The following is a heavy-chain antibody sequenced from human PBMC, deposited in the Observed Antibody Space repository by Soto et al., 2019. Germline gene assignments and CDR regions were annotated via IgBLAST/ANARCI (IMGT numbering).Heavy chain of an antibody. D-gene: IGHD3-3*01. CDR1: GFTVSSNY. CDR2: IYSGGST. Sequence: EVQLVESGGGLVQPGGSLRLSCAASGFTVSSNYMSWVRQAPGKGLEWVSVIYSGGSTYYADSVKGRFTISRHNSKNTLYLQMNSLRAEDTAVYYCARGRPSDNDFWSGYYFDYWGQGTLVTVSS. J-gene: IGHJ4*02. CDR3: ARGRPSDNDFWSGYYFDY. V-gene: IGHV3-53*04.